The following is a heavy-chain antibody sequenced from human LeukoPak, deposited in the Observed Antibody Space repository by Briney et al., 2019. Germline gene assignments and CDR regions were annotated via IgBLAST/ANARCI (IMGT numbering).Heavy chain of an antibody. CDR2: ISALYGNT. D-gene: IGHD2-15*01. V-gene: IGHV1-18*01. Sequence: ASVKVSCKASGYIFTRYGISWVRQAPGQGLEWMGWISALYGNTNYAQKFQGRLTMTTDTSTNTAYMELRSLRPDDTAMYYCAGDFFHGHCSGLTCFLLDYWGQGSLVAVSS. CDR1: GYIFTRYG. CDR3: AGDFFHGHCSGLTCFLLDY. J-gene: IGHJ4*02.